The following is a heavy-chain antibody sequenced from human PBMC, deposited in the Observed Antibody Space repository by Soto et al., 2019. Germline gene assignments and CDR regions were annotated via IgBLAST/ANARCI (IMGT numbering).Heavy chain of an antibody. Sequence: SETLSLTCTVSGGSISNKRYYWGWIRQPPGKGLEWIGSIHYSGSTYDNPSLKSRVTISVDTSKNQLSLKLKSVTAADTAVYYCARGVGRLGRFFQPASAGYYYGMDVWGQGTTVTVSS. D-gene: IGHD3-3*01. CDR1: GGSISNKRYY. CDR2: IHYSGST. J-gene: IGHJ6*02. V-gene: IGHV4-39*01. CDR3: ARGVGRLGRFFQPASAGYYYGMDV.